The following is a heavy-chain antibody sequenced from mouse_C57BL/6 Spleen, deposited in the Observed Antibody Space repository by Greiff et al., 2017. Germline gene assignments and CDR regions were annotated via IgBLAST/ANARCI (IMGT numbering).Heavy chain of an antibody. CDR1: GYTFTEYP. CDR2: FYPGSGSI. J-gene: IGHJ4*01. D-gene: IGHD1-1*01. Sequence: VQLQQSGAELVKPGASVKLSCKASGYTFTEYPIHWVKQRSGQGLEWIGWFYPGSGSIKYNEKFKDKATLTADKSSSTVYMGLSRLTSEDSAVYFCARYEGAYGSSFYAMDYWGQGTSVTVSS. V-gene: IGHV1-62-2*01. CDR3: ARYEGAYGSSFYAMDY.